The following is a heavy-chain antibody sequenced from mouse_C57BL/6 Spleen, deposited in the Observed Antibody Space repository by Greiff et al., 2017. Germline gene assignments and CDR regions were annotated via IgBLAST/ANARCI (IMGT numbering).Heavy chain of an antibody. Sequence: QVQLQQPGAELVRPGSSVKLSCTASGYTFTSYWMHWVKQRPIQGLEWIGNIDPSDSETHYNQKFKDKATLTVDKSSSTAYMQLSSLKSEDTTIYYWPRSEYGSSKYYAMDYWGQGTSVTVSS. V-gene: IGHV1-52*01. CDR3: PRSEYGSSKYYAMDY. CDR1: GYTFTSYW. CDR2: IDPSDSET. J-gene: IGHJ4*01. D-gene: IGHD1-1*01.